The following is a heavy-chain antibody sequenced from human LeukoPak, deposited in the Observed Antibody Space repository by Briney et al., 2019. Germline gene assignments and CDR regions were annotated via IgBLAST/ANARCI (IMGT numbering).Heavy chain of an antibody. CDR3: ANNYGDYDY. Sequence: SGGSLRLSCAASGFTFSSYAMSWVRQAPGKGLEWVSAISGSGGSTYYADSVKGRFTISRDNAKNSLYLQMNSLRAEDTTVYYCANNYGDYDYWGQGTLVTVSS. V-gene: IGHV3-23*01. CDR2: ISGSGGST. CDR1: GFTFSSYA. J-gene: IGHJ4*02. D-gene: IGHD4-17*01.